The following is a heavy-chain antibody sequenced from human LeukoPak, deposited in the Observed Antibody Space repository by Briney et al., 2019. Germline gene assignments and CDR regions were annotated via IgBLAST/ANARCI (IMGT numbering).Heavy chain of an antibody. CDR2: INPTSGGT. Sequence: GASVKVSCKTSGYTFTEFYIHWVRQVSGQGLEWMGWINPTSGGTNYAQKFQGRVTMTRDTSISTAYMDLSRLTSDDTAVFYCVRFSGSSNFDSWGQGTLVTVSS. D-gene: IGHD1-26*01. CDR3: VRFSGSSNFDS. J-gene: IGHJ4*02. CDR1: GYTFTEFY. V-gene: IGHV1-2*02.